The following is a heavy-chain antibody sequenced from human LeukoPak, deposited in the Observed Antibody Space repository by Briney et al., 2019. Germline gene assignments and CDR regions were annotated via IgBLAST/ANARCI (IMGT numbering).Heavy chain of an antibody. Sequence: SSETLSLTCTVSGGSISSGSYYWSWIRQPAGKGLEWIGRIYTSGSTNYNPSLKSRVTISVDTSKNQFSLKLSSVTAADTAVYYCARVFPGGTTGNYYFDYWGQGTLVTVSS. CDR3: ARVFPGGTTGNYYFDY. V-gene: IGHV4-61*02. CDR1: GGSISSGSYY. D-gene: IGHD1-14*01. CDR2: IYTSGST. J-gene: IGHJ4*02.